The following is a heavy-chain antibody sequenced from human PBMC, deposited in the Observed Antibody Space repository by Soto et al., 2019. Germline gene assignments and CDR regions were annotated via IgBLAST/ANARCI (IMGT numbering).Heavy chain of an antibody. V-gene: IGHV4-30-4*01. J-gene: IGHJ2*01. CDR2: IFDSGST. CDR3: AREIMPLTNDWYFDL. CDR1: GGSISGGGHS. Sequence: QVQLQESGPGLVKPSETLSLTCTVSGGSISGGGHSWSWIRQPPGKGMEWIGHIFDSGSTYYNPSLKSRVTISVDTSKNQFSLRLSSVTAADTAVYYCAREIMPLTNDWYFDLWGRGTLVTVSS. D-gene: IGHD2-8*01.